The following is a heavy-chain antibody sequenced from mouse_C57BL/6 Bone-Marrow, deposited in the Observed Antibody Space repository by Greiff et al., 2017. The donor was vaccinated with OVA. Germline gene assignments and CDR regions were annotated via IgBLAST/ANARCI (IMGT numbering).Heavy chain of an antibody. Sequence: QVQLQQPGTELVKPGASVKLSCKASGYTFTSYWMHWVKQRPGQGLEWIGNINPSNGGTNYNEKFKSKATLTVDKSSSTAYMQLSSLTSEDSAVYYCARWGALYYGYDGGFAYWGQGTLVTVSA. V-gene: IGHV1-53*01. J-gene: IGHJ3*01. D-gene: IGHD2-2*01. CDR3: ARWGALYYGYDGGFAY. CDR2: INPSNGGT. CDR1: GYTFTSYW.